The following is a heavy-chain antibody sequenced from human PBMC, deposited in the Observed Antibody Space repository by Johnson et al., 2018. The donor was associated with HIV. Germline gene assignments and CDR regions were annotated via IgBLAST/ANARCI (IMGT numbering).Heavy chain of an antibody. V-gene: IGHV3-66*01. J-gene: IGHJ3*02. CDR1: GFSVSNNY. D-gene: IGHD1-26*01. CDR2: IYSGGST. Sequence: EVHLVESGGGLVQPGGSLRLSCGASGFSVSNNYMNWVRQAPGKGLEWVSVIYSGGSTYYADSVRGRFTISRDNSKNTLYLQMNSLRAEDTAVYYCARDAPDSGSYHAFDIWGQGTMVTVSS. CDR3: ARDAPDSGSYHAFDI.